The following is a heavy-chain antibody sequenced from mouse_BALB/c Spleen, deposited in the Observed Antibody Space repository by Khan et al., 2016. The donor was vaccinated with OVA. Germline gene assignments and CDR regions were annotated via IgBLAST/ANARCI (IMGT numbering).Heavy chain of an antibody. CDR3: ARIKKIVATYFDY. Sequence: QVQLKQSGAELVKAGASVKMSCKASGYTFTSYWMHWVKQRLGQGLEWFAETNPTNGRTYYTEKFKSKATLTVDKSSSTAYMLLSGPTFEDSAVDYCARIKKIVATYFDYWGQGTTLTVSS. CDR1: GYTFTSYW. CDR2: TNPTNGRT. J-gene: IGHJ2*01. D-gene: IGHD1-1*01. V-gene: IGHV1S81*02.